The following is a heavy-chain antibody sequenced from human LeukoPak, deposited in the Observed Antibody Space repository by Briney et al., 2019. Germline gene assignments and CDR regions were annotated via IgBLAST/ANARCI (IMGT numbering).Heavy chain of an antibody. CDR1: GYTFTSYG. CDR3: ARAYGYSYGYHY. V-gene: IGHV1-69*13. D-gene: IGHD5-18*01. CDR2: IILIFGTA. J-gene: IGHJ4*02. Sequence: GAPVKVSCKASGYTFTSYGISWVRQAPGQGLEWMGGIILIFGTANYAQKFQGRVTITADESTSTAYMELSSLRSEDTAVYYCARAYGYSYGYHYWGQGTLVTVSS.